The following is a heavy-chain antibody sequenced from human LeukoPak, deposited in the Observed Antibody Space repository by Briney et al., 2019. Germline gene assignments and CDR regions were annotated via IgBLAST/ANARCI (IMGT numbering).Heavy chain of an antibody. D-gene: IGHD3-10*01. Sequence: PGGSLRLSCAASGFTFSNAWMSWVRQAPGKGLEWVGRIKSKTDGGTTDYAAPVKGRFTISRDNTKNSLYLQMNSLRVEDTAVYYCARDLPYYASGNSPAFDIWGQGTMVTVSS. CDR1: GFTFSNAW. J-gene: IGHJ3*02. CDR2: IKSKTDGGTT. CDR3: ARDLPYYASGNSPAFDI. V-gene: IGHV3-15*01.